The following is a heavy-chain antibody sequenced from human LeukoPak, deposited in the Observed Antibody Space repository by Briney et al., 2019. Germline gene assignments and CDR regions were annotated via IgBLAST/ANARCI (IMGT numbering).Heavy chain of an antibody. CDR2: INPSSGSP. CDR3: ARDRGRTMLVDH. Sequence: ASVKVSCKASGYTFTSNYMHWVRQAPGQGLGWMGMINPSSGSPRYAKTVQGRVTMTRDTSTSTVYMEMSSLRSEDTAVYYCARDRGRTMLVDHWGQGTLVTVSS. D-gene: IGHD1-7*01. V-gene: IGHV1-46*01. J-gene: IGHJ5*02. CDR1: GYTFTSNY.